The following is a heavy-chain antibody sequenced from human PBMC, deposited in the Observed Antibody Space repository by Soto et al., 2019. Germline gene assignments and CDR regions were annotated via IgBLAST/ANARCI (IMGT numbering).Heavy chain of an antibody. Sequence: KQSQTLSLTCAISGDSVSNNNIAWNWIRQSPSRGLEWLGRTYYKSKWSFNYAVSVKGRLTIIPDTSKNQFSLQLNSVTPEDTAVYYCARGDQGFDYWGQGALVTVSS. J-gene: IGHJ4*02. CDR1: GDSVSNNNIA. CDR2: TYYKSKWSF. CDR3: ARGDQGFDY. D-gene: IGHD2-2*01. V-gene: IGHV6-1*01.